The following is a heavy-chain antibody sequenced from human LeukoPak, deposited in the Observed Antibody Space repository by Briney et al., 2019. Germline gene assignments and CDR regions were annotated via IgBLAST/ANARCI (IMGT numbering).Heavy chain of an antibody. CDR3: ARRLGRDYGGNSVHAFDI. J-gene: IGHJ3*02. Sequence: SETLSLTYTVSGGSISSSSYYWGWIRQPPGKGLEWIGSIYYSGSTYYNPSLKSRVTISVDTSKNQFSLKLSSVTAADTAVYYCARRLGRDYGGNSVHAFDIWGQGTMVTVSS. CDR1: GGSISSSSYY. V-gene: IGHV4-39*01. CDR2: IYYSGST. D-gene: IGHD4-23*01.